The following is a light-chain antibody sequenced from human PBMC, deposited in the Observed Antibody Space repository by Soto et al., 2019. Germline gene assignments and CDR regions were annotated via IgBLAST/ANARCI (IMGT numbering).Light chain of an antibody. CDR1: QGIVRW. Sequence: DTHLTQSPPTLSGSVVDRVTITCRASQGIVRWLAWYQQKPGKAPKLLIYKASSLASGVPSRFSGSGSGTEFTLTISSLQPDDFATYYCQQYNSYPWTFGQGTKVDI. CDR3: QQYNSYPWT. CDR2: KAS. J-gene: IGKJ1*01. V-gene: IGKV1-5*03.